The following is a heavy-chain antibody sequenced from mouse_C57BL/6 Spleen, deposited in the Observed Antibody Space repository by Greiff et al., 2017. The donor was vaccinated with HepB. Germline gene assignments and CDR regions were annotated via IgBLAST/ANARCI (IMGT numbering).Heavy chain of an antibody. CDR2: IDPENGDT. D-gene: IGHD1-1*01. V-gene: IGHV14-4*01. CDR1: GFNIKDDY. J-gene: IGHJ3*01. CDR3: TTLTTVVPRFAY. Sequence: VQLKESGAELVRPGASVKLSCTASGFNIKDDYMHWVKPRPEQGLEWIGWIDPENGDTEYASKFQGKATITADPSSNTAYLQLSSLTSEDTAVYYCTTLTTVVPRFAYWGQGTLVTVSA.